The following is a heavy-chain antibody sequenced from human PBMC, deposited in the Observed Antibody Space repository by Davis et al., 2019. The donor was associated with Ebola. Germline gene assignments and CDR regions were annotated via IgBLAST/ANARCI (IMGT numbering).Heavy chain of an antibody. CDR3: ARESYDYIWGSYRIFFDY. V-gene: IGHV3-33*01. J-gene: IGHJ4*02. CDR1: GFTFSSYG. CDR2: IWYDGSNK. D-gene: IGHD3-16*02. Sequence: GESLKISCAASGFTFSSYGMHWVRQAPGKGLEWVAVIWYDGSNKYYADSVKGRFTISRDNSKNTLYLQMNSLRDEDTAVYYCARESYDYIWGSYRIFFDYWGQGTLVTVSS.